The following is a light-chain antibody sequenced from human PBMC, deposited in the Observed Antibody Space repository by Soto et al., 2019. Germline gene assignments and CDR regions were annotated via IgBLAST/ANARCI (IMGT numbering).Light chain of an antibody. Sequence: EIVMTQSPATESVSPGERATLSCRASQSVSNDLAWYQQKPGQAPRLLIYAASTRATGIPARFSGSGSGTEFTLTISSLQSEDFAVYYCQQYHNWPPLTFGGGTKVDIK. CDR2: AAS. V-gene: IGKV3-15*01. CDR3: QQYHNWPPLT. CDR1: QSVSND. J-gene: IGKJ4*01.